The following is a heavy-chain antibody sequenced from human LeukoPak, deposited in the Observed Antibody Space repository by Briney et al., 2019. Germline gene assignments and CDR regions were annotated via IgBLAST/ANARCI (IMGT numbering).Heavy chain of an antibody. V-gene: IGHV1-2*02. D-gene: IGHD6-13*01. J-gene: IGHJ4*02. CDR3: ASLATIDGSSWPTIDY. Sequence: GASVKVSCKASGYTFTGYYMHWVRQAPGQGLEWMGWINPNSGGTNYAQKLQGRVTMTTDTSTSTAYMELRSLRSDDTAVYYCASLATIDGSSWPTIDYWGQGTLVTVSS. CDR1: GYTFTGYY. CDR2: INPNSGGT.